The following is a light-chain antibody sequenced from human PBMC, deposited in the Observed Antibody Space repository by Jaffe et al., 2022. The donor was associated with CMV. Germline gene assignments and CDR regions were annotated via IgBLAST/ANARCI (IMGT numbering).Light chain of an antibody. V-gene: IGKV3-20*01. J-gene: IGKJ2*01. Sequence: IVLTQSPGTLSLSPGERATLSCRASQSVSSNYVAWYQHKTGQAPRLLIHGASSRATGVPDRFSGSGSGTHFRLTISRLEPADFAVYYCQQYSSSLYTFGQGTKLEIK. CDR2: GAS. CDR1: QSVSSNY. CDR3: QQYSSSLYT.